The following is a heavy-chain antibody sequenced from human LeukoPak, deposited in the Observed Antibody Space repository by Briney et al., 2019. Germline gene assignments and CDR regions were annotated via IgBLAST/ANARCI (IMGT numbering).Heavy chain of an antibody. CDR1: GFTLSSYW. Sequence: GVSLRLSCAASGFTLSSYWMHWVRQAPGKGLEWVSSIAGSSGYISYADSVKGRFTISRDNAKKSLYLQMTSLTAEDTAVYYCARDRGAYCGGDCYLGFDYWGRGTLVTVSS. CDR3: ARDRGAYCGGDCYLGFDY. V-gene: IGHV3-21*01. D-gene: IGHD2-21*02. J-gene: IGHJ4*01. CDR2: IAGSSGYI.